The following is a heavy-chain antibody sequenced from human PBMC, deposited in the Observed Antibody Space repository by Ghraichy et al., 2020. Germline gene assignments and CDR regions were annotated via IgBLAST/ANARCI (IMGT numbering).Heavy chain of an antibody. V-gene: IGHV1-18*04. CDR2: ISAYNGNT. CDR1: GYTFTSYG. D-gene: IGHD3-16*01. J-gene: IGHJ5*02. CDR3: ARSFRGRNWFDP. Sequence: ASVKVSCKASGYTFTSYGISCVRQAPGQGLEWMGWISAYNGNTNYAQKLQGIVTMTTDTSTSTAYMELRSLRSDDTAVYYCARSFRGRNWFDPWGQGTLVTVSS.